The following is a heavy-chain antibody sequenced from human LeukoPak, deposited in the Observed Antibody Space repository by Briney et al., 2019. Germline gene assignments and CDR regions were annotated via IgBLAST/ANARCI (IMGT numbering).Heavy chain of an antibody. CDR2: IYYSGST. V-gene: IGHV4-59*01. Sequence: SETLSLTCTVSGGSISSYYWSWIRQPPGKGLEWIGYIYYSGSTNCNPSLKSRVTISVDTSKNQFSLKLSSVTAADTAVYYCARVGIAAAGSGASYAFDIWGQGTMVTVSS. J-gene: IGHJ3*02. CDR1: GGSISSYY. CDR3: ARVGIAAAGSGASYAFDI. D-gene: IGHD6-13*01.